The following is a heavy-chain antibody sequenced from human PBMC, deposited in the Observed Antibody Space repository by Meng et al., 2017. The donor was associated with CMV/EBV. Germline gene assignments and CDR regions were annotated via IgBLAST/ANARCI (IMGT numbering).Heavy chain of an antibody. Sequence: GESLKISCTASGFTFGDYSMSWVRRAPGKGLEWVGFIRSKAYGGPTEYAASVKGRFSISRDDSKSIAYLQMNSLKTEDTAVYYCTRGYDFWSGYFSDHAFDIWGQGTMVTVSS. CDR2: IRSKAYGGPT. CDR3: TRGYDFWSGYFSDHAFDI. V-gene: IGHV3-49*04. CDR1: GFTFGDYS. D-gene: IGHD3-3*01. J-gene: IGHJ3*02.